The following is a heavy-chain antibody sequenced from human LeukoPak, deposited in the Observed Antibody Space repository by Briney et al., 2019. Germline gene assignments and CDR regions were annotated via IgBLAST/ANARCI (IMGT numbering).Heavy chain of an antibody. CDR3: ANLPLGPYYYYMDV. Sequence: GGSLRLSCAASGFTFTNYAMHWVRQAPGKGLEHVSAISTDGGITYYANSVKGRFTISRDNSKNTLYLQMGSLRAEDTAVYYCANLPLGPYYYYMDVWGKGTTVTISS. V-gene: IGHV3-64*01. J-gene: IGHJ6*03. CDR1: GFTFTNYA. CDR2: ISTDGGIT.